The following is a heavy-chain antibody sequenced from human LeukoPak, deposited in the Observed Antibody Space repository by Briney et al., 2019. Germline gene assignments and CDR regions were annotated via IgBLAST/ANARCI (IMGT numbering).Heavy chain of an antibody. CDR3: ARDGDGSGSYYNPTNYYGMDV. CDR2: IYSGGNT. J-gene: IGHJ6*02. D-gene: IGHD3-10*01. Sequence: GGSLRLSCAASGFTVSSNYMSWVRQAPGKGLEWVSVIYSGGNTYYADPVKGRFTISRDNSKNTVYLQMNSLRAEDTAVYYCARDGDGSGSYYNPTNYYGMDVWGQGTTVTVSS. CDR1: GFTVSSNY. V-gene: IGHV3-53*01.